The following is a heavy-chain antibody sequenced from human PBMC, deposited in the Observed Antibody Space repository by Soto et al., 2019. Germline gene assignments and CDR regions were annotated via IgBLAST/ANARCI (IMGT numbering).Heavy chain of an antibody. CDR3: TSDDYGGAY. J-gene: IGHJ4*02. V-gene: IGHV1-69*06. CDR1: GYTFTSYG. Sequence: PVKVSCKASGYTFTSYGISWVRQAPGQGLERMVGIMPIFGTANYAQKFQGRVTITADISTSTAYMELSSLRSEYTAAYYSTSDDYGGAYWGQGNLGTVSS. D-gene: IGHD4-17*01. CDR2: IMPIFGTA.